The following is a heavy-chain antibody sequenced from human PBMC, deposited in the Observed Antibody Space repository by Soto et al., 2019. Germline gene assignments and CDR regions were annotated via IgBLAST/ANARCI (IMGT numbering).Heavy chain of an antibody. J-gene: IGHJ6*02. CDR3: ARQSRWTNYYSYGMDV. Sequence: SETLSLTCTVSGGSISSYYLSWIRQPPGKGLEWIGDIYYSGSTNYNPSLKSRVTISVDTSKNQFSLKLSSVTAADTAVYYCARQSRWTNYYSYGMDVRCQGTTVTVSS. D-gene: IGHD2-2*01. CDR2: IYYSGST. CDR1: GGSISSYY. V-gene: IGHV4-59*08.